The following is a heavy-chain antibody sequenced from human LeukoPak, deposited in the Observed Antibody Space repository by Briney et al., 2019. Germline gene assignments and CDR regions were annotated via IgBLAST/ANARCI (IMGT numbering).Heavy chain of an antibody. CDR1: GGSITSGYY. V-gene: IGHV4-38-2*02. CDR3: ARSQIAHIVVVPAAPRAFDI. CDR2: IYHSGST. J-gene: IGHJ3*02. D-gene: IGHD2-2*01. Sequence: SETLSLTCTVSGGSITSGYYWGWIRQPPGKGLEWIGSIYHSGSTFYNPSLKSRVTISVDPSKNQFSLKLSSVTAADTAVYYCARSQIAHIVVVPAAPRAFDIWGQGTMVTVSS.